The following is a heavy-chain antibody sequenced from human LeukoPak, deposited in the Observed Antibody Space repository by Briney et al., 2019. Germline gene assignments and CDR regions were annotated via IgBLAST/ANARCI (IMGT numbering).Heavy chain of an antibody. J-gene: IGHJ4*02. V-gene: IGHV3-23*01. CDR2: ISGSGTST. D-gene: IGHD2/OR15-2a*01. CDR1: GFTFNTYA. CDR3: SNAHFRDY. Sequence: PGGSLRLSCAVSGFTFNTYAMTWVRQAPGKGLEWVSAISGSGTSTYYADSVKGQFTISRDNSKNTLYLQINSLRAEDTAIYYCSNAHFRDYWCRGTVVTVSS.